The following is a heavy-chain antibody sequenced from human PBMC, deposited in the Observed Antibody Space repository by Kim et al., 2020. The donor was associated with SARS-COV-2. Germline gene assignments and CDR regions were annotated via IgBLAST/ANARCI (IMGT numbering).Heavy chain of an antibody. V-gene: IGHV5-10-1*01. J-gene: IGHJ3*02. CDR1: GYSFTSYW. CDR2: IDPSDSYT. Sequence: GESLKISCKGSGYSFTSYWISWVRQMPGKGLEWMGRIDPSDSYTNYSPSFQGHVTISADKSISTAYLQWSSLKASDTAMYYCARRTYSSSWGHAFEIWGQGTMVTVSS. CDR3: ARRTYSSSWGHAFEI. D-gene: IGHD6-6*01.